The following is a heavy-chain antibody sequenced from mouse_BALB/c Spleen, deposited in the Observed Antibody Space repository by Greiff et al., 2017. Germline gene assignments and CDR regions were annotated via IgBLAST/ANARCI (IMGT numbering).Heavy chain of an antibody. CDR2: IWGDGST. J-gene: IGHJ2*01. CDR3: ARANGNPYFDY. V-gene: IGHV2-6-7*01. Sequence: VQLQESGPGLVAPSQSLSITCTVSGFSLTGYGVNWVRQPPGKGLEWLGMIWGDGSTDYNSALKSRLSISKDNSKSQVFLKMNSLQTDDTARYYCARANGNPYFDYWGQGTTLTVSS. D-gene: IGHD2-1*01. CDR1: GFSLTGYG.